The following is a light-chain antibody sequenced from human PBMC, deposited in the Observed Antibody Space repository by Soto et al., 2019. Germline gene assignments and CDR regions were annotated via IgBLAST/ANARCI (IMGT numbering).Light chain of an antibody. V-gene: IGKV3D-15*01. CDR3: HYYDKWPPGT. Sequence: EIVMMQFPGTLSACPGERVTLSCRAIQSVSQSVTTNLVWYQQKPAQAPRLLIFDASARAVDIPGRFSGSKSGTEFTLTISSLQPEDFAVYYCHYYDKWPPGTFGQGTKVDIK. CDR1: QSVTTN. J-gene: IGKJ1*01. CDR2: DAS.